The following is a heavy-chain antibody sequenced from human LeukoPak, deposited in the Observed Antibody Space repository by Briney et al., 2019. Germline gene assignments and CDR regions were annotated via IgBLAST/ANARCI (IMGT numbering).Heavy chain of an antibody. CDR1: GGSLSSDY. J-gene: IGHJ4*02. Sequence: SETLSLTCTVAGGSLSSDYWSWIRQPPGKGLEWIGYFYYSGSTDYNPSLKSRVMISVDTSKNQFSLNLNSVTASDTAIYYCARVGVCSSSSCYEDYWGQGTLVTVSS. CDR3: ARVGVCSSSSCYEDY. V-gene: IGHV4-59*01. CDR2: FYYSGST. D-gene: IGHD2-15*01.